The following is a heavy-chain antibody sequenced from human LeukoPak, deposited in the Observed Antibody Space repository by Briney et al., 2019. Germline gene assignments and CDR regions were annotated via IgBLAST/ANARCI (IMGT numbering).Heavy chain of an antibody. CDR1: GFTFSSYG. CDR2: ISYDVDNK. V-gene: IGHV3-30*03. D-gene: IGHD1-26*01. J-gene: IGHJ2*01. CDR3: ARDAALRGSYYWYFDL. Sequence: PGGSLRLSCAASGFTFSSYGVHWVRQAPGKGLDWVAVISYDVDNKNHADSVKGRFTISRDNTKNTLYLQMNSLRDEDTAVYYCARDAALRGSYYWYFDLWGRGTLVTVSS.